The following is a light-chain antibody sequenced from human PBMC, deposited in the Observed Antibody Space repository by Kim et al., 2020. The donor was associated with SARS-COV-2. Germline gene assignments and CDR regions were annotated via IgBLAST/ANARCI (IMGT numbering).Light chain of an antibody. CDR3: NSLDSSGNHLRV. CDR2: GKN. Sequence: SSELTQDPAVSVALGQTVRITCQGDSLRSYYASWYQQKPGQAPVLVIYGKNNRPSGIPDRFSGSSSGNTASLTITGAQAEDEADYYCNSLDSSGNHLRVFGTGTKVTVL. V-gene: IGLV3-19*01. CDR1: SLRSYY. J-gene: IGLJ1*01.